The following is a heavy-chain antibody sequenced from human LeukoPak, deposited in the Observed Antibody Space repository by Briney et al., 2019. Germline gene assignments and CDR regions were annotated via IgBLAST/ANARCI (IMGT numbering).Heavy chain of an antibody. Sequence: QPGGSLRLSCAASGFTFSSYEMNWVRQAPGKGLEWVSYISSSGSTIYYADSVKGRFTISRDNAKNSLYLQMNSLRAEDTAVYYCARARWYSSSWYSRDGYNGGAYFDYWGQGTLVTVSS. CDR1: GFTFSSYE. D-gene: IGHD6-13*01. V-gene: IGHV3-48*03. CDR3: ARARWYSSSWYSRDGYNGGAYFDY. CDR2: ISSSGSTI. J-gene: IGHJ4*02.